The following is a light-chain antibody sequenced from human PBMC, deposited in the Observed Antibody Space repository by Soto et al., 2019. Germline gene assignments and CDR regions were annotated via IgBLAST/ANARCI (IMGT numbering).Light chain of an antibody. V-gene: IGKV3-20*01. CDR3: QQYGRSTMYR. Sequence: IVMTQSPGTLCLSPGEGATLSCRASPSISSNSLAWYQHKPGQAPTLLIYGASIRATGIPDMCSGSGSEPNLTLTISRLEPEDLVVYYCQQYGRSTMYRFGEGTRLQIK. CDR1: PSISSNS. CDR2: GAS. J-gene: IGKJ2*03.